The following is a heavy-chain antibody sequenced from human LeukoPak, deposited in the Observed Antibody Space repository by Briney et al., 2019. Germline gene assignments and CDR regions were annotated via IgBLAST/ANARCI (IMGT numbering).Heavy chain of an antibody. J-gene: IGHJ4*02. Sequence: SQTLSLTCAVYGGSFSGYYWSWIRQPPGKGLEWIGEINHSGSTNHNSSLKSPVTISVDTSKNQFSLKLSFVTAADTAVYYCARNYGSGSYDFDYWGQGTLVTVSS. CDR2: INHSGST. D-gene: IGHD3-10*01. V-gene: IGHV4-34*01. CDR3: ARNYGSGSYDFDY. CDR1: GGSFSGYY.